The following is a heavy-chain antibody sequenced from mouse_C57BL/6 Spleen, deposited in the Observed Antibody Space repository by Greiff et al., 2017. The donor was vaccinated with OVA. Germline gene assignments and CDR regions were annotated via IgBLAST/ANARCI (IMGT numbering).Heavy chain of an antibody. J-gene: IGHJ4*01. CDR3: ASNPTGAMDY. Sequence: EVKLMESGGGLVKPGGSLKLSCAASGFTFSDYGMHWVRQAPEKGLEWVAYISSGSSTIYYADTVKGRFTISRDNAKNTLFLQMTSLRSEDTAMYYCASNPTGAMDYWGQGTSVTVSS. CDR2: ISSGSSTI. CDR1: GFTFSDYG. V-gene: IGHV5-17*01.